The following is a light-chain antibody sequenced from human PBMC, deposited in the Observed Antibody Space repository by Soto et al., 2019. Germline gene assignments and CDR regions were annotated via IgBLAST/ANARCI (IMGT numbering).Light chain of an antibody. CDR3: QQYNNWPPST. CDR1: QSVSSN. V-gene: IGKV3-15*01. J-gene: IGKJ2*02. Sequence: EIVMTQSPATLSVSPGERATLXXXASQSVSSNLAWYQQKPGQAPRLLIYGASTRATGIPARFSGSGSGTEFTLTISSLQSEDFAVYYCQQYNNWPPSTFGQGTKLEIK. CDR2: GAS.